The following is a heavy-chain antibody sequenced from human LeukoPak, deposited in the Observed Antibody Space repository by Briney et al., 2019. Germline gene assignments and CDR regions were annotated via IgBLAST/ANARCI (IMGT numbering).Heavy chain of an antibody. CDR3: ARSVQLWFQGNAFDI. D-gene: IGHD5-18*01. CDR2: INHSGST. CDR1: GGSFSGYY. J-gene: IGHJ3*02. V-gene: IGHV4-34*01. Sequence: PSETLSLTCAVHGGSFSGYYWSWIRQPPGKGLEWIGEINHSGSTNYNPSLKSRVTISVDTSKNQFSLKLSSVTAADTAVYYCARSVQLWFQGNAFDIWGQGTMVTVSS.